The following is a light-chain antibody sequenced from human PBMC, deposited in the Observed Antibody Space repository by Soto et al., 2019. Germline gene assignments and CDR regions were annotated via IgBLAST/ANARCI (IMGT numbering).Light chain of an antibody. CDR2: DAS. Sequence: EIVLTQSPGTLSLSPGEGATLSCRACQSIRAGYLPWYQHHPAQAPRLLIYDASSRATGIPDRFSGSWSGTDFTLTISRLEPEDFAVYYCQQYGSSGTFGQGTKVDIK. CDR1: QSIRAGY. J-gene: IGKJ1*01. V-gene: IGKV3-20*01. CDR3: QQYGSSGT.